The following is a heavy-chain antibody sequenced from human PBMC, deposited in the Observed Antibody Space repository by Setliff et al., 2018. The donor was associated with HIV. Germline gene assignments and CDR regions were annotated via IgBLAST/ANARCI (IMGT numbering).Heavy chain of an antibody. Sequence: QTGGSLRLSCAASALTLSGYWMNWVRQAPGKGLEWVASIKQDGSDKYYVASVRGRFTISRDNAESSLYLQMNSLRAEDTAVYYCARAYVFSYDSSGFDDYWGQGTLVTVSS. J-gene: IGHJ4*02. CDR2: IKQDGSDK. CDR3: ARAYVFSYDSSGFDDY. CDR1: ALTLSGYW. D-gene: IGHD3-22*01. V-gene: IGHV3-7*01.